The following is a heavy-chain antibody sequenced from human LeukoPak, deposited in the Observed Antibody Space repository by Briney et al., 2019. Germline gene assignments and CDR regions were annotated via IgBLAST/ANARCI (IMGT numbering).Heavy chain of an antibody. CDR3: AIVSGIAVAEFDY. D-gene: IGHD6-19*01. Sequence: PGGSLRLSCAASGFTFSGSAMHWVRQASGQGLEWVSYISSSGSTIYYADSVKGRFTISRDNAKNSLYLQMNSLRAEDTAVYYCAIVSGIAVAEFDYWGQGTLVTVSS. V-gene: IGHV3-48*03. J-gene: IGHJ4*02. CDR2: ISSSGSTI. CDR1: GFTFSGSA.